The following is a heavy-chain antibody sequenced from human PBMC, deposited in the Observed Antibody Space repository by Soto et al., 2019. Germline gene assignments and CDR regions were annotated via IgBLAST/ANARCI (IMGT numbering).Heavy chain of an antibody. CDR2: IWYDGSNK. CDR3: GRKGWTNGVCFSEDYYDCDMDV. CDR1: GFTFSSYG. Sequence: QVQLVESGGGVVQPGRSLRLSCAASGFTFSSYGMHWVRQAPGKGLEWVAVIWYDGSNKYYADSVKGRFTISRDNSKSTLYLQENSLRAEDTDVYFCGRKGWTNGVCFSEDYYDCDMDVWGQGTTVTVSS. V-gene: IGHV3-33*01. J-gene: IGHJ6*02. D-gene: IGHD2-8*01.